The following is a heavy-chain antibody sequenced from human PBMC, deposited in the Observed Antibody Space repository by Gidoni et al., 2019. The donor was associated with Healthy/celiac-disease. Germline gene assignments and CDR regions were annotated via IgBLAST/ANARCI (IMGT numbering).Heavy chain of an antibody. CDR3: AKGEVYGDYFFDY. Sequence: EVQLVESGGGLVQPGRSLRLSCAASGCTCDDYAMHWVRQAPGKCLEWVSGISWNSGSIGYADSVKGRFTISRDNAKNSLYLQMNSLMAEDTALYYCAKGEVYGDYFFDYWGQGTLVTVSS. D-gene: IGHD4-17*01. V-gene: IGHV3-9*01. J-gene: IGHJ4*02. CDR2: ISWNSGSI. CDR1: GCTCDDYA.